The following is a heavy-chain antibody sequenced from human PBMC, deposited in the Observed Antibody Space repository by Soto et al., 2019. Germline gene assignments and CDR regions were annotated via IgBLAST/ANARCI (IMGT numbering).Heavy chain of an antibody. CDR2: MKDRGTA. CDR1: GGSFSSYS. V-gene: IGHV4-34*01. Sequence: SETLSLTCAVYGGSFSSYSWTWIRQPPGQGLEWIGEMKDRGTANYNPSLKSRVTISVDTSKNQVSLKLRSVTAADTAVYYCARGPRPGTQTVVTPATSDYFDYWGQGTVVTVSS. D-gene: IGHD2-21*02. CDR3: ARGPRPGTQTVVTPATSDYFDY. J-gene: IGHJ4*02.